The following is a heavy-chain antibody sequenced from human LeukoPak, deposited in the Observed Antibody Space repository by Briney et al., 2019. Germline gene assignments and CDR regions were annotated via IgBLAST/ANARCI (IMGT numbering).Heavy chain of an antibody. D-gene: IGHD3-10*01. CDR1: GFTFSSYG. V-gene: IGHV3-30*03. J-gene: IGHJ4*02. Sequence: PGGSLRLSCAASGFTFSSYGMHWVRQAPGKGLEWVAVISYDGSNKYYADSVKGRFTISRDNSKNTLYLQMNGLRAEDTAVYYCAYGYYYVSGISRDYWGRGPVVPVSS. CDR2: ISYDGSNK. CDR3: AYGYYYVSGISRDY.